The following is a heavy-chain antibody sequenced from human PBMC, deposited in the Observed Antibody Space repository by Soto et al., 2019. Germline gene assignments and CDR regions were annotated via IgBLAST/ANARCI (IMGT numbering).Heavy chain of an antibody. D-gene: IGHD3-22*01. CDR3: ARLRSAVVAAGIH. J-gene: IGHJ4*02. CDR1: QFTFSSYV. V-gene: IGHV3-23*01. CDR2: ISGSGGST. Sequence: GGSLRLSCAASQFTFSSYVMSWVRQAPGKGLEWVSTISGSGGSTYYADSVKGRFTISRDNSKNTLYLQMNSLRAEDTAVYYCARLRSAVVAAGIHWGQGTLVTVSS.